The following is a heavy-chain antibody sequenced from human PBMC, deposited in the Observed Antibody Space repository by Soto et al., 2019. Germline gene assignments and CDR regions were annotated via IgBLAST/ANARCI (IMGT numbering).Heavy chain of an antibody. J-gene: IGHJ4*02. CDR2: INHSGST. Sequence: SETLSLTFAVYGGSFSGYYWSWIRQPPGKGLEWIGEINHSGSTNYNPSLKSRVTITVDTSKNQFSPKLSSVTAADTAVYYCARGGPMVRETKFDYWGQGTLVTVSS. V-gene: IGHV4-34*01. CDR1: GGSFSGYY. D-gene: IGHD3-10*01. CDR3: ARGGPMVRETKFDY.